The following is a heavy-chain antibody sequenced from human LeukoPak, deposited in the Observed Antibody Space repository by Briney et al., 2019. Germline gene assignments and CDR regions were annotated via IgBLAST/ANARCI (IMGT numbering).Heavy chain of an antibody. V-gene: IGHV3-49*04. CDR2: IRSKAYGGTT. J-gene: IGHJ4*02. CDR3: TRPNYYGSGSSVDY. D-gene: IGHD3-10*01. Sequence: GGSLRLSCTASGFTFGDYAMSWVRQAPGKGLEWVGFIRSKAYGGTTEYAASVKGRFTISRDDSKSIAYLQMSSLKTEDTAVYYCTRPNYYGSGSSVDYWGQGTLVTVSP. CDR1: GFTFGDYA.